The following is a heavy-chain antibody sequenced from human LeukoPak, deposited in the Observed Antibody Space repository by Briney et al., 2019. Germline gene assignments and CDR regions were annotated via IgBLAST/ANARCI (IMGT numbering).Heavy chain of an antibody. Sequence: PSETLSLTCTVSGGSISSYYWSWIRQPAGKGLEWIGRIYTSGSTNYNPSLKSRVTMSVDTSKNQFSLKLSSVTAADTAVYYCARDSGIAAAGPYYYGMDVWGQGTTVTVSS. CDR1: GGSISSYY. D-gene: IGHD6-13*01. CDR3: ARDSGIAAAGPYYYGMDV. CDR2: IYTSGST. J-gene: IGHJ6*02. V-gene: IGHV4-4*07.